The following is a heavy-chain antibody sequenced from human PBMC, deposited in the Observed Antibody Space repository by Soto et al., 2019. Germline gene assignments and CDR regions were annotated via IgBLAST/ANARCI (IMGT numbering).Heavy chain of an antibody. CDR1: GYRFTDYG. V-gene: IGHV5-51*01. CDR2: IYPGDSDT. Sequence: PGESLRISCKGSGYRFTDYGIGWVRPLPGKGLEWMGIIYPGDSDTRYSPSFQGQVTISADKSISTAYLQWSSLKASDTAMYYCERTESGYSYGFADVWGQGTTVTVSS. D-gene: IGHD5-18*01. J-gene: IGHJ6*02. CDR3: ERTESGYSYGFADV.